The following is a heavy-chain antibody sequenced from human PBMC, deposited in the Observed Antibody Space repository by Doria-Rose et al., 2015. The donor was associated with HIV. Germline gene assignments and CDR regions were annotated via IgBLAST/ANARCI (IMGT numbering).Heavy chain of an antibody. Sequence: QVQLQQWGAGLLKPSETLSLTCAVYGGSFSGYYWSWIRQPPGKGLGWIGETNHSGSTNYNPSLKSRVTISVDTPKNQFSLKLSSVTAADTAVYYCARAAPEWDLWGQGTLVTVSS. V-gene: IGHV4-34*01. CDR3: ARAAPEWDL. J-gene: IGHJ5*02. D-gene: IGHD3-3*01. CDR1: GGSFSGYY. CDR2: TNHSGST.